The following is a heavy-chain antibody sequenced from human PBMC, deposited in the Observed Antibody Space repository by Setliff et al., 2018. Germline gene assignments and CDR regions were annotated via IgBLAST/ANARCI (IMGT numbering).Heavy chain of an antibody. Sequence: ASVKVSCKASGYTLTAYYIHWVRQAPGQGLEWMGGIIPLFGTTNYAQEFQGRVTITTDESTNTAYMELSSLRSEDTATYYCAREKVVVVSATSYHYYMDVWGKGTTVTVSS. CDR1: GYTLTAYY. J-gene: IGHJ6*03. CDR2: IIPLFGTT. CDR3: AREKVVVVSATSYHYYMDV. V-gene: IGHV1-69*05. D-gene: IGHD2-15*01.